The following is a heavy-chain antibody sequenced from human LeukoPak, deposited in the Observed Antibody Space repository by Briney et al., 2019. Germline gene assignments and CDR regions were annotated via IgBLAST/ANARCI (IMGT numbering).Heavy chain of an antibody. CDR2: MNPNSGNT. CDR1: GYTFTSYD. CDR3: ARRSGWYYFDY. D-gene: IGHD6-19*01. J-gene: IGHJ4*02. V-gene: IGHV1-8*01. Sequence: ASVKVSCKASGYTFTSYDINWVRQATGQGLEWMGWMNPNSGNTGYAQKLQGRVTMTRNTSISTAYMELSSLRSEDPAVYYCARRSGWYYFDYWGQGTLVTVSS.